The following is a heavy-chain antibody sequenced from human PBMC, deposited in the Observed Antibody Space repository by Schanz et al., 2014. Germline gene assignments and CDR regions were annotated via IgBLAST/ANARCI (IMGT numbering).Heavy chain of an antibody. J-gene: IGHJ4*02. CDR3: ARESSNDIVLVPGAVFDH. CDR2: ISASGGTT. Sequence: EVQLVESGGGLVQPGGSLRLSCSASGFNFSDYAMCWVRQAPGKGLEWVSAISASGGTTYYADSVKGRFTISRDNSKNTVYLQMNSLRPGDTAVYYCARESSNDIVLVPGAVFDHWGQGILVTVSS. CDR1: GFNFSDYA. V-gene: IGHV3-23*04. D-gene: IGHD2-2*01.